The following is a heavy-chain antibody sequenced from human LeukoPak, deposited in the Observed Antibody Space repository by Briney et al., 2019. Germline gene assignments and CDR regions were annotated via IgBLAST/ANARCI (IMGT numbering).Heavy chain of an antibody. CDR2: ISHDGSNE. CDR1: GFIFDNFG. CDR3: AKGQTRYCSSTSCQEAFDY. Sequence: GRSLRLSCAASGFIFDNFGMHWVRQVPGKGLEWLALISHDGSNEYYGDFVKGRFTTSRDNSKNTVYLQMNSLRAEDTAVYYCAKGQTRYCSSTSCQEAFDYWGQGTLVTVSS. D-gene: IGHD2-2*01. V-gene: IGHV3-30*18. J-gene: IGHJ4*02.